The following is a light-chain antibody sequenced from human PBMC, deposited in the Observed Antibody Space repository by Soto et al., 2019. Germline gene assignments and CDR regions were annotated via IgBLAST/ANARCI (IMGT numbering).Light chain of an antibody. CDR1: QSVSDNY. Sequence: PLERATVSFSASQSVSDNYLAWYQQKPGQAPRLLIYGASGRATGIPARFSGSGSETDFTLTISRLEPEDFTVYYCQHRTNRRWRFAEGTKVDIK. CDR3: QHRTNRRWR. J-gene: IGKJ1*01. V-gene: IGKV3D-20*02. CDR2: GAS.